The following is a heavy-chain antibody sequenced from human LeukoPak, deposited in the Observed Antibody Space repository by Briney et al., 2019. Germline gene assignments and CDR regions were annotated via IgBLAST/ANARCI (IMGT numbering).Heavy chain of an antibody. CDR1: GFSFTTYW. CDR3: VGEAPGY. CDR2: ISEDGSVK. Sequence: GGSLRLPCAASGFSFTTYWMTWIRQAPEKGLEWVAHISEDGSVKYYIDSVKGRFTISRDNAKNSVYLQMNDLRVEDTAVYYCVGEAPGYWGQGALVTVSS. V-gene: IGHV3-7*01. D-gene: IGHD2-2*01. J-gene: IGHJ4*02.